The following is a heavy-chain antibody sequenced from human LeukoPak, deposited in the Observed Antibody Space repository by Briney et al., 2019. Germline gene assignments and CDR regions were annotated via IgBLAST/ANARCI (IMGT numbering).Heavy chain of an antibody. CDR1: GFTFSSYS. CDR3: ARDSRELLANDAFDI. J-gene: IGHJ3*02. D-gene: IGHD1-26*01. Sequence: GGSLRLSCAASGFTFSSYSMTWVRQAPGKGLEWVSSISSSSYIYYADSVKGRFTISRDNAKNSLYLQMNSLKAEDTAVYYCARDSRELLANDAFDIWGQGTMVTVSS. V-gene: IGHV3-21*01. CDR2: ISSSSYI.